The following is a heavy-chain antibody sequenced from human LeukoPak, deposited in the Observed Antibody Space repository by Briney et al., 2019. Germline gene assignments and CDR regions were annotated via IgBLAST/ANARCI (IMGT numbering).Heavy chain of an antibody. CDR2: ISYDGSNK. V-gene: IGHV3-30*04. Sequence: GGSLRLSCAASGFTFSSYAMHWVRQAPGKGLEWVAVISYDGSNKYCADSVKGRFTISRDNSKNTLYLQMNSLRAEDTAVYYCAREYYDILTGYYASWYFDLWGRGTLVTVSS. J-gene: IGHJ2*01. CDR3: AREYYDILTGYYASWYFDL. D-gene: IGHD3-9*01. CDR1: GFTFSSYA.